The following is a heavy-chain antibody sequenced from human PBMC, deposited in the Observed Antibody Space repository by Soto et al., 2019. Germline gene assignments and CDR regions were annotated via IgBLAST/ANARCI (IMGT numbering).Heavy chain of an antibody. Sequence: EVQLLESGGGMVEPRGSLKLSCVASGFSFGTYVMNWARQAPGKGLEWVSGVSGSGGRVYSADSVKGRFTISRDNSRNTLYLQMNSLRAEDTAIYYCAMTRLYDTGTNDYHRDALDIWGQGTQVTVSS. CDR2: VSGSGGRV. J-gene: IGHJ3*02. CDR1: GFSFGTYV. D-gene: IGHD3-22*01. V-gene: IGHV3-23*01. CDR3: AMTRLYDTGTNDYHRDALDI.